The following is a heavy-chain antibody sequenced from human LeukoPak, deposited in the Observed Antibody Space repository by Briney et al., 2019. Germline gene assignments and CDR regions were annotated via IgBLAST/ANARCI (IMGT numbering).Heavy chain of an antibody. V-gene: IGHV3-23*01. Sequence: GWSLTLSCAAYGFAFSSYGMSWLRQAPGKGLEWVSGISGSGGSTYYADSVKGRFTISKDNSKNTLYLQMSSLRAEDTAVYYCAKDKRTAMPHDYWGQGTLVTVSS. J-gene: IGHJ4*02. CDR2: ISGSGGST. CDR1: GFAFSSYG. CDR3: AKDKRTAMPHDY. D-gene: IGHD5-18*01.